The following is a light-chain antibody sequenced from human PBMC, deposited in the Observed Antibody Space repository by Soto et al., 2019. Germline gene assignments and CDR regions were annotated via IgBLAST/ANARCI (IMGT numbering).Light chain of an antibody. V-gene: IGKV3-20*01. CDR1: QSVSSNY. J-gene: IGKJ3*01. CDR2: GSS. Sequence: EIVSTQSPGTLSLSPGERATLSCRASQSVSSNYLAWYQQKAGQAPRLLIYGSSSRATGIPDRFSGSGSGTDFTLAISRLEPEDFAVYFCQQYGSSPGLFTFGPGSKVDFK. CDR3: QQYGSSPGLFT.